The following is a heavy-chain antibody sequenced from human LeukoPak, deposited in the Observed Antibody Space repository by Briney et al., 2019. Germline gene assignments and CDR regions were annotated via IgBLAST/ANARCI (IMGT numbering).Heavy chain of an antibody. V-gene: IGHV5-51*01. CDR2: IYPGDSDT. D-gene: IGHD2-15*01. J-gene: IGHJ5*02. CDR3: ARLASYCSGGSCYSWWFDP. CDR1: GYSFTSYW. Sequence: PGESLKISCKGSGYSFTSYWIGWVRHMPGKGLEWMGIIYPGDSDTRYSPSFQGQVTISADKSISTAYLQWSSLKASDTAMYYCARLASYCSGGSCYSWWFDPWGQGTLVTVSS.